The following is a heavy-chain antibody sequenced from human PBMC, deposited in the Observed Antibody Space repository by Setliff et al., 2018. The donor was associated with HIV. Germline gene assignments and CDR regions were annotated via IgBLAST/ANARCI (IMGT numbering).Heavy chain of an antibody. V-gene: IGHV1-69*13. CDR1: GDIFSSYA. Sequence: GASVKVSCKASGDIFSSYAISWVRQAPGQGLEWMGGILPIFHTTKYAQKFQGRVTITADESTTTVYMEVRSLKSEDTALYYCARGPLYGYDRGYFDYWGQGTLVTVSS. CDR3: ARGPLYGYDRGYFDY. J-gene: IGHJ4*02. CDR2: ILPIFHTT. D-gene: IGHD5-12*01.